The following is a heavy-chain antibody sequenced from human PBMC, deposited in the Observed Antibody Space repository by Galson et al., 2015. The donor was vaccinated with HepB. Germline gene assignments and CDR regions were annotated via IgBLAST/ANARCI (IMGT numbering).Heavy chain of an antibody. J-gene: IGHJ6*02. V-gene: IGHV1-2*04. CDR1: GYTFTGYY. CDR2: INPNSGGT. CDR3: ARDGYLSMLSQGKGYGMDV. D-gene: IGHD2-8*01. Sequence: SVKVSCKASGYTFTGYYMHWVRQAPGQGLEWMGWINPNSGGTNYAQKSQGWVTMTRDTSISTAYMELSRLRSDDTAVYYCARDGYLSMLSQGKGYGMDVWGQGTTVTVSS.